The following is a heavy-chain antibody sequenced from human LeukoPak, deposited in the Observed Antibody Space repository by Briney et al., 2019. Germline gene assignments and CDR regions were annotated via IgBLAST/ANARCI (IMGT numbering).Heavy chain of an antibody. CDR3: ASDTMTPYAFDI. CDR2: IYTSGST. J-gene: IGHJ3*02. CDR1: GGSISSGSYY. Sequence: SETLSLTCTVSGGSISSGSYYWSWIRQPAGKGLEWIGRIYTSGSTNYNPSLKSRVTISVDTSKNQFSLELSSVTAADTAVYYCASDTMTPYAFDIWGRGTMVTVSS. V-gene: IGHV4-61*02. D-gene: IGHD3-22*01.